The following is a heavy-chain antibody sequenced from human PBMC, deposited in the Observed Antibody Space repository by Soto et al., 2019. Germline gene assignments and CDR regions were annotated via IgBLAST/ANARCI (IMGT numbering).Heavy chain of an antibody. J-gene: IGHJ5*02. D-gene: IGHD3-10*01. CDR1: GYTFTSYA. Sequence: ASVKVSCKASGYTFTSYAMHWVRQAPGQRLEWMGWINAGNGNTKYSQKFQGRVTITRDTSASTAYMELSSLRSEDAAVYYCARDSTMVRGVWPHAMGRFRYLFDPWGQGTLVTVSS. CDR2: INAGNGNT. CDR3: ARDSTMVRGVWPHAMGRFRYLFDP. V-gene: IGHV1-3*01.